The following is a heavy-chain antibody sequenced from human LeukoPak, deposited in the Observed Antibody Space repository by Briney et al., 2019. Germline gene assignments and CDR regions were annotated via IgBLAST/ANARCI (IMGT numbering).Heavy chain of an antibody. D-gene: IGHD3-9*01. CDR1: GGSISSGSYY. CDR3: ARAPDILTGYDAFDI. J-gene: IGHJ3*02. V-gene: IGHV4-61*02. CDR2: IYTSGST. Sequence: SETLSLTCTVSGGSISSGSYYWSWIRQPAGKGLEWIGRIYTSGSTNYNPSLKSRVTISVDTSKNQFSLKLSSVTAADTAVYYCARAPDILTGYDAFDIWGQGTMVTVSS.